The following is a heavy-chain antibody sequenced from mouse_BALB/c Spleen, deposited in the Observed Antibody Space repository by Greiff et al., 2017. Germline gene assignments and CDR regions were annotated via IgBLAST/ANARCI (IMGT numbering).Heavy chain of an antibody. D-gene: IGHD6-5*01. J-gene: IGHJ4*01. CDR2: IYPGNSDT. CDR1: GYSFTSYW. V-gene: IGHV1-5*01. Sequence: EVQGVESGTVLARPGASVKMSCKASGYSFTSYWMHWVKQRPGQGLEWIGAIYPGNSDTSYNQKFKGKAKLTAVTSASTAYMELSSLTNEDSAVYYCTRGSLGYYAMDYWGQGTSVTVSS. CDR3: TRGSLGYYAMDY.